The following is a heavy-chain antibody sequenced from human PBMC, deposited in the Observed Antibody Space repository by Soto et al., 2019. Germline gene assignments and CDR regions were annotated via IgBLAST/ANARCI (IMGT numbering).Heavy chain of an antibody. D-gene: IGHD3-10*01. Sequence: GGSLRLSCVASGFTFSSYAMSWVRQAPGKGLEWVSAISGSGGSTYYADSVKGRFTISRDNSKNTLYLQMNSLRAEDTAVYYCAKNMVRGVMVYRTQEDHDAFDIWGQGTMVTVSS. V-gene: IGHV3-23*01. CDR2: ISGSGGST. CDR3: AKNMVRGVMVYRTQEDHDAFDI. J-gene: IGHJ3*02. CDR1: GFTFSSYA.